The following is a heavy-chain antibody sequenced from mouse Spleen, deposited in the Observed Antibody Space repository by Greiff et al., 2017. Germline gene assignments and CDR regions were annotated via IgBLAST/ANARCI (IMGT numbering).Heavy chain of an antibody. Sequence: QVQLKESGPGLVAPSQSLSITCTVSGFSLTSYGVHWVRQPPGKGLEWLGVIWSGGNTNYNSALMSSLSISKDNSKSQVFLKMNSLQTDDTAMYYCARARYYDTSLYYFDYWGQGTTLTVSS. CDR1: GFSLTSYG. V-gene: IGHV2-9*02. D-gene: IGHD1-1*01. CDR3: ARARYYDTSLYYFDY. J-gene: IGHJ2*01. CDR2: IWSGGNT.